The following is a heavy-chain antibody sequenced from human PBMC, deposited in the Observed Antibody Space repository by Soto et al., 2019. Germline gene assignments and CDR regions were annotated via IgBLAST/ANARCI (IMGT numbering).Heavy chain of an antibody. J-gene: IGHJ4*02. CDR3: ARNRRETGDFDY. Sequence: QVQLVQSGAEVKRPGASVTVSGSASGYIFTNYDINWVRQATGQGLEWLGWMNPNSGATGYAQKFQGRLTLTRDTAITTAYMELNSLKSEDTAVYYCARNRRETGDFDYWGQGTLVTVSS. V-gene: IGHV1-8*01. CDR1: GYIFTNYD. D-gene: IGHD7-27*01. CDR2: MNPNSGAT.